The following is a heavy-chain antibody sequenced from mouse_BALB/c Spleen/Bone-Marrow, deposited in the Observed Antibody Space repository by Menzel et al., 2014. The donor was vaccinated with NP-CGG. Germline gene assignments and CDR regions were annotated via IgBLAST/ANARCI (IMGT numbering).Heavy chain of an antibody. J-gene: IGHJ3*01. CDR2: IDPANGNT. Sequence: EVKLEESGAEIVKPGASVKLSCTASGFNIKDTYMHWVKQRPEQGLEWIGRIDPANGNTKYDPKFQGKATITADTSSNTAYLQLSSLTSEDTAVYYCASYYYGSSRFAYWGQGTLVTVSA. CDR3: ASYYYGSSRFAY. V-gene: IGHV14-3*02. CDR1: GFNIKDTY. D-gene: IGHD1-1*01.